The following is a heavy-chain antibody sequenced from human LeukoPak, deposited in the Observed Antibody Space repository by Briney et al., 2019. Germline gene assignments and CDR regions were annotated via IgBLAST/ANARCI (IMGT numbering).Heavy chain of an antibody. CDR1: GFTFSSYS. D-gene: IGHD2-15*01. CDR2: ISSSSSTI. J-gene: IGHJ3*02. Sequence: GGSLRLSCAASGFTFSSYSMNWVRQAPGKGLEWVSYISSSSSTIYYADSVKGRFTISRDNAKNSLYLQMNSLRAEDTALYHCARSLRYCSGGSCDAFDIWGQGTMVTVSS. CDR3: ARSLRYCSGGSCDAFDI. V-gene: IGHV3-48*04.